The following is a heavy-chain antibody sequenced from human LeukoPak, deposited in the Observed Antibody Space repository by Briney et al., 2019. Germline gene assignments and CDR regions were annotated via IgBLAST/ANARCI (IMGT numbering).Heavy chain of an antibody. CDR2: INHSGST. CDR1: GGSFSGYY. V-gene: IGHV4-34*01. Sequence: SETLSLTCAVYGGSFSGYYWSWIRQPPGKGLEWIGEINHSGSTNYNPSLKSRVTISVDTSKNQFSLKLSPVTAADTAVYYCARGGSHKDIVVVVAATYDPRGQGTLVTVSS. J-gene: IGHJ5*02. D-gene: IGHD2-15*01. CDR3: ARGGSHKDIVVVVAATYDP.